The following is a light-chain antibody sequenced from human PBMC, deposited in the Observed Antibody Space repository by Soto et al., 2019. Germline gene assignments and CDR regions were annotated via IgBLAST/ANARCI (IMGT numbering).Light chain of an antibody. V-gene: IGKV1-5*01. CDR1: ESIRTW. CDR2: DAS. J-gene: IGKJ1*01. CDR3: QHYNSYSEA. Sequence: DIHMTHSPTTLSASIGYRVTITCRASESIRTWLAWYQHKPGKAPKFLIYDASTLESGVPSRFSGSGSGTEFTLTISSLQPDDFATYYCQHYNSYSEAFGQGTKVDI.